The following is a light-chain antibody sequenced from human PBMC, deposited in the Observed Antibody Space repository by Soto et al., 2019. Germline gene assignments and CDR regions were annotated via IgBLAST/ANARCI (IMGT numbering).Light chain of an antibody. J-gene: IGLJ1*01. CDR1: SIDVGGYNY. CDR2: EVS. V-gene: IGLV2-8*01. CDR3: SSYGGSNNYV. Sequence: QSALTQPPSASGSPGQSVTISCTGTSIDVGGYNYVSWYQQHPGKAPKLMIYEVSKRPSGVPDRFSGSKSGNTASLTVSGLLAEDEADYYCSSYGGSNNYVFGTGTKLTVL.